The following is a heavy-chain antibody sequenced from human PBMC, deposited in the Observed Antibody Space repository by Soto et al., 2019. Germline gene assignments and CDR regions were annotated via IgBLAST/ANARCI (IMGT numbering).Heavy chain of an antibody. CDR3: AKDKDSAFWSFDI. J-gene: IGHJ3*02. CDR1: GFTFDDYA. Sequence: GGSLRLSCAAPGFTFDDYAIHWVRQAPGKGLEWVSGISWNSGSIGYADSVKGRFTISRDNAKNSLYLQMSSLRAEDTALYYCAKDKDSAFWSFDIWGQGTMGTVSS. CDR2: ISWNSGSI. V-gene: IGHV3-9*01. D-gene: IGHD3-3*01.